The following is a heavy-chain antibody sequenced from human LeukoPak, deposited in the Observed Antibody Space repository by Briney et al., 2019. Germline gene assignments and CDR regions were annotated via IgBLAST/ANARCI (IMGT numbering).Heavy chain of an antibody. CDR1: GGSISGYY. D-gene: IGHD3-10*01. CDR3: VRGLYGSGDY. V-gene: IGHV4-4*07. J-gene: IGHJ4*02. Sequence: SETLSLTCTVSGGSISGYYWNWIRQPAGKGLEWIGRIFSSGKTNHNPSLQSRVTMSVDTSKNHFSLKLTSVTAADTAVYYCVRGLYGSGDYWGQGTLVTVSS. CDR2: IFSSGKT.